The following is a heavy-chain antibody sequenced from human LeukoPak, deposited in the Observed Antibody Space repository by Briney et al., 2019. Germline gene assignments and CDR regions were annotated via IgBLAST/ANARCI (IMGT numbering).Heavy chain of an antibody. CDR3: ARGGETTDYYYGMDV. Sequence: ASVKVSCKASGYTFTSYDINWVRQATGQGLEWMGWMNPNSGNTGYAQKFQGRVTMTRNTSISTAYTELSSLRSEDTAVYYCARGGETTDYYYGMDVWGQGTTVTVSS. J-gene: IGHJ6*02. CDR2: MNPNSGNT. D-gene: IGHD4-11*01. CDR1: GYTFTSYD. V-gene: IGHV1-8*01.